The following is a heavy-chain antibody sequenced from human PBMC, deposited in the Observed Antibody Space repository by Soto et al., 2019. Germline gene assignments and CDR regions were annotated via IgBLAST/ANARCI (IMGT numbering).Heavy chain of an antibody. V-gene: IGHV3-74*01. Sequence: GSLRLSCAASGFTFTRYWMHRVRQSPGNGLVWVSRINPDGSDSSYADSVRGRFTISRDNAKNTVYLQMNSLRAEDTAVYYCARGGGPEIAATSGDYWGQGTLVTVSS. D-gene: IGHD5-12*01. J-gene: IGHJ4*02. CDR2: INPDGSDS. CDR1: GFTFTRYW. CDR3: ARGGGPEIAATSGDY.